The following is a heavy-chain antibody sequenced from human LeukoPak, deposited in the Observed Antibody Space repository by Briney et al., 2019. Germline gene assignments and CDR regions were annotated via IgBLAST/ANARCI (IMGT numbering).Heavy chain of an antibody. CDR2: ITSSSSAI. Sequence: GGPLRLSCAASGFTFSTYSMNWVRQAPGRGLKGISYITSSSSAIYYTDSMKGPFTISRDNAKNSMYLQMNSLRAEATAVYYCARDSPSYDCWGQGTLVTVSS. V-gene: IGHV3-48*04. CDR3: ARDSPSYDC. J-gene: IGHJ4*02. D-gene: IGHD1-26*01. CDR1: GFTFSTYS.